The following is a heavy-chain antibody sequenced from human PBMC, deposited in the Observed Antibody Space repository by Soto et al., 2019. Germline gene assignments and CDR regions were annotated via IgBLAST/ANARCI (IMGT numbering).Heavy chain of an antibody. Sequence: QVQLQESGPGLVKPWGTLSLTCAVSGGSISSNNWWSWVRQPPGKGLEWIGEIYHSGSTNYNPSLKSRVTISLDNSKNQCSLKLTSVTAADTAVYYCARDVRSRNWLEEGRFDPWGQGTLVSVSS. CDR1: GGSISSNNW. CDR2: IYHSGST. J-gene: IGHJ5*02. D-gene: IGHD2-2*01. CDR3: ARDVRSRNWLEEGRFDP. V-gene: IGHV4-4*02.